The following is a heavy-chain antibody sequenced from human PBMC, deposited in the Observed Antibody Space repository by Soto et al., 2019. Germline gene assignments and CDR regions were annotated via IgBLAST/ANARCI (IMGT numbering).Heavy chain of an antibody. J-gene: IGHJ5*02. CDR3: AKDGPPYYDFWSGISDP. Sequence: PGGSLRHSCAASGFTFSSYGMHWVRQAPGKGLEWVAVISYDGSNKYYADSVKGRFTISRDNSKNTLYLQMNSLRAEDTAVYYCAKDGPPYYDFWSGISDPRGQGTLVTVSS. CDR1: GFTFSSYG. CDR2: ISYDGSNK. D-gene: IGHD3-3*01. V-gene: IGHV3-30*18.